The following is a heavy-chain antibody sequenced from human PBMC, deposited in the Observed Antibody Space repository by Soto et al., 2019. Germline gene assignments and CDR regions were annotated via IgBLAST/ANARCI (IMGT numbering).Heavy chain of an antibody. V-gene: IGHV3-15*01. CDR3: ATDLKTGTERGKCDY. D-gene: IGHD1-1*01. CDR1: GFTFNNAW. CDR2: IKSNTDGGTV. Sequence: EVQLVESGGGLVKPGGSLRLSCAASGFTFNNAWMRWVRQAPGPGLEWVGRIKSNTDGGTVDYAAPVNGRFTISREDSKNTVYRQMNSLKTEGTAVYYCATDLKTGTERGKCDYWGQGTLVTVSS. J-gene: IGHJ4*02.